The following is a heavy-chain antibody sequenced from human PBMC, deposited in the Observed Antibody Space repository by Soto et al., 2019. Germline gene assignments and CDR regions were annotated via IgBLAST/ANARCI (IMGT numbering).Heavy chain of an antibody. CDR3: ARAPYSSGWYGSWFDP. CDR2: INPSGGST. CDR1: GYTFTSYY. V-gene: IGHV1-46*03. Sequence: QVQLVQSGAEVKKPGASVKVSCKASGYTFTSYYMHWVRQAPGQGLEWMGIINPSGGSTSYAQKFQARVTMTRDTSTSTVYMELSSLRSEDTAVYYCARAPYSSGWYGSWFDPWGQGTLVTVSS. D-gene: IGHD6-19*01. J-gene: IGHJ5*02.